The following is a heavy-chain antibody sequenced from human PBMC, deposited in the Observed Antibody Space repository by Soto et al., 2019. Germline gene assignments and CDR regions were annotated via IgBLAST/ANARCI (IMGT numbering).Heavy chain of an antibody. Sequence: GGSLRLSCAASGFTFSNAWMNWVRQAPGKGLEWVGRIKSKTDGGTTDYAAPVKGRFTISRDDSKNTLYLQMNSLKTDDTAVYYCTTGPIYYDSSGYYSEYYYYGMDVWGQGTTVTVSS. CDR3: TTGPIYYDSSGYYSEYYYYGMDV. D-gene: IGHD3-22*01. CDR1: GFTFSNAW. V-gene: IGHV3-15*07. J-gene: IGHJ6*02. CDR2: IKSKTDGGTT.